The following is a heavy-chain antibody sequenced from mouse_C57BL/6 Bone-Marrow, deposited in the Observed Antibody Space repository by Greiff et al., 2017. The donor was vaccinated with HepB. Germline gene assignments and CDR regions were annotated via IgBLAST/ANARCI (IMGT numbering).Heavy chain of an antibody. J-gene: IGHJ3*01. CDR1: GYTFTDYY. V-gene: IGHV1-19*01. CDR3: ARQRGYGYDDAY. Sequence: EVKLMESGPVLVKPGASVKMSCKASGYTFTDYYMNWVKQSHGKSLEWIGVINPYNGGTSYNQKFKGKATLTVDKSSSTAYMELNSLTSEDSAVYYCARQRGYGYDDAYWGQGTLVTVSA. CDR2: INPYNGGT. D-gene: IGHD2-2*01.